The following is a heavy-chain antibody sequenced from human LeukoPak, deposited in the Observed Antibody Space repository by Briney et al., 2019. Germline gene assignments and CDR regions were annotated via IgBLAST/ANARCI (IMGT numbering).Heavy chain of an antibody. D-gene: IGHD6-19*01. CDR1: GYTFTSYG. J-gene: IGHJ4*02. Sequence: ASVKVSCKASGYTFTSYGISWVRQAPGQGLEGMGWISAYNGNKSYAQKLQGRVTMTKDTSTSTAYMELRSLRYDDTAVYYCARRPQRLVRPLDYWGQGTLVTVSS. CDR2: ISAYNGNK. V-gene: IGHV1-18*01. CDR3: ARRPQRLVRPLDY.